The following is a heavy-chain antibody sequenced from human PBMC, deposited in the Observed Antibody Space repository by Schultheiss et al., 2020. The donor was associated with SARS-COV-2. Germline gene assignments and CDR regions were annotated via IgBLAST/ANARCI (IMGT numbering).Heavy chain of an antibody. CDR3: AHSYYDFLDAFDI. CDR1: GFSLSSAGMC. CDR2: IDWDDDK. Sequence: SGPTLVKPTQTLTLTCTFSGFSLSSAGMCVSWIRQPPGKALEWLALIDWDDDKYYSTSLKTRLTISKDTSKNQVVLTMTNMDPVDTATYYCAHSYYDFLDAFDIWGQGTMVTVSS. J-gene: IGHJ3*02. V-gene: IGHV2-70*12. D-gene: IGHD3-22*01.